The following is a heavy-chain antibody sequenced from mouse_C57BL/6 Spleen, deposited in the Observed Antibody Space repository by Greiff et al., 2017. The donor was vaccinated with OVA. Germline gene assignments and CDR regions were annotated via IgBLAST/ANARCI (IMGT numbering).Heavy chain of an antibody. Sequence: EVQLQQSGPELVKPGASVKISCKASGYTFTDYYMNWVKQSPGKSLEWIGDINPNNGGTSYNQKFKGKATLTVDKSSSTAYMELRSLTSEDSAVYYCARGDYDYGGYWGQGTTLTVSS. CDR3: ARGDYDYGGY. CDR2: INPNNGGT. V-gene: IGHV1-26*01. CDR1: GYTFTDYY. J-gene: IGHJ2*01. D-gene: IGHD2-4*01.